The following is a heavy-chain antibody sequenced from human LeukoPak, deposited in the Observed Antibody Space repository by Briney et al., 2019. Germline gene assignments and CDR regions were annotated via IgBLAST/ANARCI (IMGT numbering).Heavy chain of an antibody. CDR2: IYSGGST. CDR1: GFTVSSNY. V-gene: IGHV3-66*02. Sequence: GGSLRLSCAAPGFTVSSNYMSWVRQAPGKGLEWVSVIYSGGSTYYADSVKGRFTISRDNSKNTLYLQMNSLRAEDTAVYYCASPSGDYDFWSGYYYGMDVWGQGTTVTVSS. CDR3: ASPSGDYDFWSGYYYGMDV. J-gene: IGHJ6*02. D-gene: IGHD3-3*01.